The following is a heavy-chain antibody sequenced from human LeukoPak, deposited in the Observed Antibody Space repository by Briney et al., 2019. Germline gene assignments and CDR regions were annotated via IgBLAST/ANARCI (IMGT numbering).Heavy chain of an antibody. V-gene: IGHV4-4*02. J-gene: IGHJ1*01. CDR2: IYHSGST. Sequence: SETLSLTCAVSGGSISSSNWWSWVRQPPGQGLEWIGEIYHSGSTNYNPSLKSRVTISVDTSKNQFSLNLNSVTAADTAVYYCARGGAARLHFQNWGQGTLVTVSS. CDR1: GGSISSSNW. D-gene: IGHD6-6*01. CDR3: ARGGAARLHFQN.